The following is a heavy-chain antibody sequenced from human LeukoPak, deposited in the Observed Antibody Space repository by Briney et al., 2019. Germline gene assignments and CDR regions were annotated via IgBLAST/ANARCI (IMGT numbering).Heavy chain of an antibody. V-gene: IGHV3-23*01. CDR1: GFTFSSYA. CDR2: ISGSGGST. J-gene: IGHJ4*02. D-gene: IGHD3-22*01. Sequence: GGSLGLSCAASGFTFSSYAMSWVRQAPGKGLEWVSAISGSGGSTYYADSVKGRFTISRDNSKNTLYLHMNSLRAGDTAVYYCAKGDSSAFTYYFDYWGQGGLVTVSS. CDR3: AKGDSSAFTYYFDY.